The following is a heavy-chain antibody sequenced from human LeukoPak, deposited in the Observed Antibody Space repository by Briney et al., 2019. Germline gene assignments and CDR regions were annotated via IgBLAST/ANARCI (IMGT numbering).Heavy chain of an antibody. CDR1: GFTLSSYA. CDR2: INSDGSST. V-gene: IGHV3-74*01. CDR3: AREGYCSSTSCPPSLLIFDY. D-gene: IGHD2-2*01. Sequence: PGGSLRLSCAASGFTLSSYAMSWVRQAPGKGLVWVSRINSDGSSTSYADSVKGRFTISRDNAKNTLYLQMNSLRAEDTAVYYCAREGYCSSTSCPPSLLIFDYWGQGTLVTVSS. J-gene: IGHJ4*02.